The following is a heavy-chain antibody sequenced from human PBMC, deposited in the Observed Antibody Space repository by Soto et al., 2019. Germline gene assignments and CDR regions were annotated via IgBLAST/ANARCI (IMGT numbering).Heavy chain of an antibody. D-gene: IGHD2-15*01. CDR2: ITPSGGST. CDR1: GYTFTSYY. CDR3: ARAKGYCSGGSCHKNSLPNDAFDI. Sequence: QVQLVQSGAEVKKPGASVKVSCKASGYTFTSYYMHWVRQATGQGLEWMEIITPSGGSTSYAQKCQGRVTMTRDTSTSTVYIELSSLRSEDTAVYYCARAKGYCSGGSCHKNSLPNDAFDIWGQETLVTVSS. J-gene: IGHJ3*02. V-gene: IGHV1-46*03.